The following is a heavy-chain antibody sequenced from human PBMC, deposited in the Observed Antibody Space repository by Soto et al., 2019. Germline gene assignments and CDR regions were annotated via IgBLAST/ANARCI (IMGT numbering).Heavy chain of an antibody. CDR2: ISAHNGNT. V-gene: IGHV1-18*01. J-gene: IGHJ4*02. D-gene: IGHD1-1*01. CDR3: ARGRYGDC. Sequence: QVPLVQSGAEVKKPGASVKVSCKASGYTFTSYGITWVRQAPGQGLEWMGWISAHNGNTDYAQKLQGRVIVTRDTCTSTAYMWLRSLICDDTAVYYWARGRYGDCWGQGARVTVSS. CDR1: GYTFTSYG.